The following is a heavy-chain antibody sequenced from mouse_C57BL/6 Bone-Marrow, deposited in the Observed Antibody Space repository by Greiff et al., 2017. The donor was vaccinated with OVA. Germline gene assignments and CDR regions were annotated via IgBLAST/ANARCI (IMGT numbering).Heavy chain of an antibody. Sequence: QVQLQQPGAELVKPGASVKLSCKASGYTFTSYWMHWVKQRPGQGLEWIGMIHPNSGSTNYNEKFKSKATLTADKSSSTAYMQLSSLTSEDSAVYYCARPYYYGSAWYFDVWGTGTTVTVSS. CDR1: GYTFTSYW. J-gene: IGHJ1*03. D-gene: IGHD1-1*01. CDR2: IHPNSGST. V-gene: IGHV1-64*01. CDR3: ARPYYYGSAWYFDV.